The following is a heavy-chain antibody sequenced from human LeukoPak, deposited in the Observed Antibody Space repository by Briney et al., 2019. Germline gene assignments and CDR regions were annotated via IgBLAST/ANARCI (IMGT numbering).Heavy chain of an antibody. CDR3: ARRVSNYGSGSYRSFDY. V-gene: IGHV4-4*02. Sequence: SETLSLTCAVSGGSISSSNWWSWVRQPPGKGLEWIGEIYHSGSTNYNPSLKSRVTISVDKSKNQFSLKLSSVAAADTAVYYCARRVSNYGSGSYRSFDYWGQGTLVTVSS. CDR1: GGSISSSNW. D-gene: IGHD3-10*01. J-gene: IGHJ4*02. CDR2: IYHSGST.